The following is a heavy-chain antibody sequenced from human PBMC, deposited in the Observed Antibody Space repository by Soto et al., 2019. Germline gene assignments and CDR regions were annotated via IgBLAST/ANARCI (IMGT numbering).Heavy chain of an antibody. J-gene: IGHJ3*02. Sequence: EVQLVESGGGLVKPGGSLRLSCAASGFTFSSYSMNWVRQAPGKGLEWVSSISSSSSYIYYADSVKGRCTISRDNAKNSLYLQMNSLRAEDTAVYYCARDPFYGSGSANDAFDIWGQGTMVTVSS. CDR3: ARDPFYGSGSANDAFDI. D-gene: IGHD3-10*01. CDR2: ISSSSSYI. V-gene: IGHV3-21*01. CDR1: GFTFSSYS.